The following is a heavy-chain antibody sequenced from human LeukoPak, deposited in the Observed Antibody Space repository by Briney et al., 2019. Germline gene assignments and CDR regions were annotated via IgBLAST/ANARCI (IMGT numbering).Heavy chain of an antibody. CDR3: AREKVVGPDSSYFDY. CDR1: GGSISSGGYS. D-gene: IGHD2-15*01. V-gene: IGHV4-30-2*01. CDR2: IYHSGST. J-gene: IGHJ4*02. Sequence: PSETLSLTCAVSGGSISSGGYSWSWIRQPPGKGLEWIGYIYHSGSTYYNPSLKSRVTISVDRSKNQFSLKLSSVTAADTAVYYCAREKVVGPDSSYFDYWGQGTLVTVSS.